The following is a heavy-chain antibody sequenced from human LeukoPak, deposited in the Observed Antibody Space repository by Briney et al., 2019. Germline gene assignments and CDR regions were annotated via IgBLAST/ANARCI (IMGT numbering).Heavy chain of an antibody. D-gene: IGHD2-2*01. CDR1: GYSFTSYW. V-gene: IGHV5-51*01. Sequence: GESLKISCKGSGYSFTSYWIGWVRQMPGKGLEWMGIIYPGDSDTRYSPSFQGQVTISADKSISTAYLQWSSLKASHTAMYYCARHCSSTSCPSRHFDYWGQGTLVTVSS. CDR3: ARHCSSTSCPSRHFDY. J-gene: IGHJ4*02. CDR2: IYPGDSDT.